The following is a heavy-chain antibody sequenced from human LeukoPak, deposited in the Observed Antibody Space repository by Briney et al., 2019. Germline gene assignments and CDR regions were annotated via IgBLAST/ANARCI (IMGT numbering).Heavy chain of an antibody. CDR2: IYTSRST. CDR3: ARVYYDSSGHHVDY. D-gene: IGHD3-22*01. V-gene: IGHV4-4*07. J-gene: IGHJ4*02. CDR1: GGSNSSYY. Sequence: SETLSLTCTVSGGSNSSYYWSWIRQPAGKGREWIGRIYTSRSTNYNPSLKSRVTMSVDTSKNQFSLKLSSVTAADTAVYYCARVYYDSSGHHVDYWGQGTLVTVSS.